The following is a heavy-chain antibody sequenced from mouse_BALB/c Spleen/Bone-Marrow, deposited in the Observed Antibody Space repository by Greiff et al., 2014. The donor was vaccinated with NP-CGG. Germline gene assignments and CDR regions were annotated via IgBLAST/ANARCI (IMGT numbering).Heavy chain of an antibody. CDR3: ARGYYGSSLVY. J-gene: IGHJ3*01. Sequence: VKLMESGAELAKPGASVKMSCKASGYTFTSYWMHWVKQRPGQGLEWIEYINPSTGYTEYNQKFKDKATLTADKSSSTAYMQLSSLTSEDSAVYYCARGYYGSSLVYWGQGTLVTVSA. CDR2: INPSTGYT. D-gene: IGHD1-1*01. V-gene: IGHV1-7*01. CDR1: GYTFTSYW.